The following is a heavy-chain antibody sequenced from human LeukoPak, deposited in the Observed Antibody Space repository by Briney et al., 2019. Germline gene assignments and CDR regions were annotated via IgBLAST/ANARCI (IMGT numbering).Heavy chain of an antibody. J-gene: IGHJ4*02. CDR1: GGTFSSYA. Sequence: ASVKVSCKASGGTFSSYAISWVRQAPGQGLEWMGRIIPIFGIANYAQKFQGRVTITADKSTSTAYMELSSLRSEDTAVYYCATYYYDSRGNYRGGYYFDYWGQGTLVTVSS. V-gene: IGHV1-69*04. CDR2: IIPIFGIA. D-gene: IGHD3-22*01. CDR3: ATYYYDSRGNYRGGYYFDY.